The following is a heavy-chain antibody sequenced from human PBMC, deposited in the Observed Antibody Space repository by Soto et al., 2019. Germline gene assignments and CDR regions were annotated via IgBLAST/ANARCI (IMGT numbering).Heavy chain of an antibody. CDR1: GFTFGDYA. J-gene: IGHJ6*02. Sequence: PGGSLRLSCTASGFTFGDYAMSWFRQAPGKGLEWVGFIRSKVYGGTTEYAASVKGRFTISRDDSKSIAYLQMNSLKTEDTAVYYCTSTIFGVVIPGGYYYGMDVWSQGTTVTVSS. CDR2: IRSKVYGGTT. D-gene: IGHD3-3*01. CDR3: TSTIFGVVIPGGYYYGMDV. V-gene: IGHV3-49*03.